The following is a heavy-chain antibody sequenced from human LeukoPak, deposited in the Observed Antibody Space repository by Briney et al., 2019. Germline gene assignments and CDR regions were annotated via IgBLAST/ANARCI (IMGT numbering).Heavy chain of an antibody. Sequence: ASVKVSCKASGYTFTGYYMHWVRQAPGQGLEWMGWINPNSGDTNYAQKFQGRVTMTRDTSISTAYMELSRLRSDDTAVYYCARVVSVKSITRIVVVFDYWGQGTLVTVSS. D-gene: IGHD3-22*01. V-gene: IGHV1-2*02. CDR1: GYTFTGYY. CDR3: ARVVSVKSITRIVVVFDY. CDR2: INPNSGDT. J-gene: IGHJ4*02.